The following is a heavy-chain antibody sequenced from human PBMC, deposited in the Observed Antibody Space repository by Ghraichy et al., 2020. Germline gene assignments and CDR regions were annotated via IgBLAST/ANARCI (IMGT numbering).Heavy chain of an antibody. CDR1: GGSIIIYY. Sequence: SETLSLTCTVSGGSIIIYYFNFFLHPPPPRPEWPGHISYSGSTNYNPSLKSRVTISVDTSKNQFSLKLSSMTAADTAVYFCARDRDWAKRRWFDPWGQGTLVTVSS. CDR3: ARDRDWAKRRWFDP. V-gene: IGHV4-59*01. CDR2: ISYSGST. D-gene: IGHD2-21*01. J-gene: IGHJ5*02.